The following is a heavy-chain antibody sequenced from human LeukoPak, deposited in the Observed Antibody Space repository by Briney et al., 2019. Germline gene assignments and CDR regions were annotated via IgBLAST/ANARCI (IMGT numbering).Heavy chain of an antibody. CDR2: INPNSGGT. J-gene: IGHJ4*02. CDR1: GYTFTGYY. V-gene: IGHV1-2*02. CDR3: ARDLKRGYSSGRYSWGTGSSNDY. Sequence: ASVKVSCKASGYTFTGYYMHWVRQAPGQGLEWMGWINPNSGGTNYAQKFQGRVTMTRDTSISTAYMELSRLRSDDTAVYYCARDLKRGYSSGRYSWGTGSSNDYWGQGTLVTVSS. D-gene: IGHD6-19*01.